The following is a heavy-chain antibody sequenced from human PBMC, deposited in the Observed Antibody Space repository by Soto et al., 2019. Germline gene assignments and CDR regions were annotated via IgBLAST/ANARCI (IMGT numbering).Heavy chain of an antibody. J-gene: IGHJ4*02. Sequence: PSETLSLTCAVYGGSFSGYYWSWIRQPPGKGLEWIGEINHSGSTNYNPSLKSRVTISVDTSKNQFPLKLSSVTAADTAVYYCARAQDTATAYYFDYWGQGTLVTVSS. CDR2: INHSGST. CDR1: GGSFSGYY. CDR3: ARAQDTATAYYFDY. V-gene: IGHV4-34*01. D-gene: IGHD5-18*01.